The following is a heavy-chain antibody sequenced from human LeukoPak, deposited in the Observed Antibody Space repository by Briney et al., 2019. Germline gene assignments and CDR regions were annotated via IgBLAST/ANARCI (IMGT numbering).Heavy chain of an antibody. CDR2: ISTSNSYL. CDR1: GFTFSSSS. CDR3: ARAYSYGLGVGY. V-gene: IGHV3-21*01. J-gene: IGHJ4*02. D-gene: IGHD5-18*01. Sequence: GGSLRLSCAGSGFTFSSSSMNWVRQAPGKGLEWVSSISTSNSYLYYADSVKGRFTISRDNAKNSLYLQMNSLRAEDTAVYYCARAYSYGLGVGYWGQGTLVTVSS.